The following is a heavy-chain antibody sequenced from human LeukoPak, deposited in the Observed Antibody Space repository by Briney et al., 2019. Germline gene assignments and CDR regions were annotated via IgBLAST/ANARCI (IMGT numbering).Heavy chain of an antibody. CDR2: INHSGST. D-gene: IGHD6-13*01. Sequence: SETLSLTCAVYGESFSGYYWSWIRQPPGKGLEWIGEINHSGSTNYNPSLKSRVTISVDTSKNQFSLKLSSVTAADTAVYYCASLIPRYSSSWYGYYYYMDVWGKGTTVTVSS. CDR3: ASLIPRYSSSWYGYYYYMDV. V-gene: IGHV4-34*01. J-gene: IGHJ6*03. CDR1: GESFSGYY.